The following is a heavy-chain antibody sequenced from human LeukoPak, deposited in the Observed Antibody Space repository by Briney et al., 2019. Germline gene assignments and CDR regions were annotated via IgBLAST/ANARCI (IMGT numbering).Heavy chain of an antibody. CDR2: IFYNGGP. D-gene: IGHD1-26*01. Sequence: PSETLSLTCTASGDSITNSNYYWGWVRQSPGRGLEWLGNIFYNGGPYYNPSFKSRAVISVDTSKNHFSLTLSAVSAADTAVYHCASYSGIYSAFEIWSQGTLVTVSS. V-gene: IGHV4-39*07. CDR1: GDSITNSNYY. CDR3: ASYSGIYSAFEI. J-gene: IGHJ3*02.